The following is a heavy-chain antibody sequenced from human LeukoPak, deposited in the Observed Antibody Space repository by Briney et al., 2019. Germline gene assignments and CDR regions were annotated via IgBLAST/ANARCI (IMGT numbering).Heavy chain of an antibody. J-gene: IGHJ4*02. CDR2: ISAYHGNT. D-gene: IGHD3-10*01. CDR1: GYTFTNYG. V-gene: IGHV1-18*01. Sequence: ASVKVSCKSSGYTFTNYGFSWVRQAPGQGLEWLAWISAYHGNTIYARKVQGRVTVTKDTSTRTAYMEMRSLRSDDTAVYYCARGYMGVPSYFDYWGQGPRVTISS. CDR3: ARGYMGVPSYFDY.